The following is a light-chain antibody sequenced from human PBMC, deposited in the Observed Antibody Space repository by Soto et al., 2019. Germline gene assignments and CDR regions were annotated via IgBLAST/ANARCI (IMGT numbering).Light chain of an antibody. V-gene: IGKV3-20*01. CDR3: QQYGSSLMYT. CDR1: QSVSSSY. CDR2: GAS. J-gene: IGKJ2*01. Sequence: EIVLTQSPGTLSLSPGERATLSCRVSQSVSSSYLAWYQQKPGQAPRLLIYGASSRATGIPDRFSGSGSGTDFTLTISILEPEDFAVYYCQQYGSSLMYTFGQGTKLEIK.